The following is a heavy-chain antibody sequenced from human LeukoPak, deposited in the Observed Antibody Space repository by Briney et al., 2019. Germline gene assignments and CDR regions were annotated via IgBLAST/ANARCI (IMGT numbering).Heavy chain of an antibody. CDR3: ATGVPAAIGDWFDP. CDR1: GYTLTELS. J-gene: IGHJ5*02. D-gene: IGHD2-2*01. V-gene: IGHV1-24*01. CDR2: FDPEDGET. Sequence: ASVKVSCKVSGYTLTELSMYWVRQAPGKGLEWMGGFDPEDGETIYAQKFQGRVTMTEDTSTDTAYMELSSLRSEDTAVYYCATGVPAAIGDWFDPWGQGTLVTVSS.